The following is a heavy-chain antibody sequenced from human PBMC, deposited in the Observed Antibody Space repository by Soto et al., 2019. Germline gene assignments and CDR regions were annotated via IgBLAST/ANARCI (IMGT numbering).Heavy chain of an antibody. J-gene: IGHJ6*03. CDR1: GGSISSYY. Sequence: SETLSLTCTVSGGSISSYYWSWIRQPPGKGLEWIGYIYYSGSTNYNPSLKSRVTISVDTSKNQFSLKLGSVTAADTAVYYCARAGYCSGGSCYHHWSPYYYYMDVWGKGTTVTVSS. V-gene: IGHV4-59*01. CDR2: IYYSGST. D-gene: IGHD2-15*01. CDR3: ARAGYCSGGSCYHHWSPYYYYMDV.